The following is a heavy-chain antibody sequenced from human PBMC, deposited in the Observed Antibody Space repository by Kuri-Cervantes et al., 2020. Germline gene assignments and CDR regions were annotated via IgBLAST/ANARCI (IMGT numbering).Heavy chain of an antibody. J-gene: IGHJ4*01. D-gene: IGHD3-16*01. CDR1: GGSISSGGYY. Sequence: SETLSLTCTVSGGSISSGGYYWSWIRQRPGKGLEWLGYIFYRGSTSTYYNPSLKSRLTISVDTSKNQFSLRLSSVTAADTAVYFCARGLGYPSTFDYWGQGALVTVSS. CDR2: IFYRGSTST. CDR3: ARGLGYPSTFDY. V-gene: IGHV4-31*03.